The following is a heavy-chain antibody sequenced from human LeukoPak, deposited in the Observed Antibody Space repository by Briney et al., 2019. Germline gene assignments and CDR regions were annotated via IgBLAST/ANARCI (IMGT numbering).Heavy chain of an antibody. CDR3: AREARDGDYGRGLDV. Sequence: HPGRSLRLSCAASGLILSTYAMHWVAKAPGKGLDWVAVIWYDGNNKYYAASVKGRFTISRDNSNNTLSLQMNSLRAEDTAVYYCAREARDGDYGRGLDVWGQGTTVTVSS. CDR1: GLILSTYA. J-gene: IGHJ6*02. D-gene: IGHD4-17*01. CDR2: IWYDGNNK. V-gene: IGHV3-33*01.